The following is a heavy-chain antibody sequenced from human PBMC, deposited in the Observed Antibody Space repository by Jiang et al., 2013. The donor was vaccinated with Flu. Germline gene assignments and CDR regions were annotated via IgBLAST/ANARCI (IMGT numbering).Heavy chain of an antibody. D-gene: IGHD6-13*01. J-gene: IGHJ4*02. V-gene: IGHV4-59*01. Sequence: SETLSLTCSVSGGSISSYYWSWIRQPPGKGLEWIGYIYYNGYTNYNPSLKSRVTISLDTSKNQFSLKLSSVTAADTAVYYCARVSGWSLDYWGQGTLVTVSS. CDR1: GGSISSYY. CDR2: IYYNGYT. CDR3: ARVSGWSLDY.